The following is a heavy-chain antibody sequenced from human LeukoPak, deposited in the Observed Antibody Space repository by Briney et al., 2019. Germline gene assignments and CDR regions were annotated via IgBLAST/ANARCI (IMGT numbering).Heavy chain of an antibody. J-gene: IGHJ4*02. CDR2: IYPRDGST. Sequence: ASVKVSCKASGYTFTSNYIHWVRQAPGQGLEWMGMIYPRDGSTSYVQKFQGRVTVTRDTSTSTVHMELSGLRSEDTAVYYCARDQEGFDYWGQGTLVTVSS. V-gene: IGHV1-46*01. CDR3: ARDQEGFDY. CDR1: GYTFTSNY.